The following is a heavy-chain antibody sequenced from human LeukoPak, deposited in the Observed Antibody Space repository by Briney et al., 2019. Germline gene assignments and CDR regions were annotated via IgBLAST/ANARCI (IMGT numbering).Heavy chain of an antibody. Sequence: KSGGSLRLSCAASGFTVGTYAMNWVRQAPGKGLEWVSSISRSGRDMYYADSVRGRFTISRDNARDSLYLQMNSLRVEDTAVYYCARGDESLQRKDALDIWGRGTMVTVSS. CDR1: GFTVGTYA. D-gene: IGHD4-11*01. CDR3: ARGDESLQRKDALDI. J-gene: IGHJ3*02. CDR2: ISRSGRDM. V-gene: IGHV3-21*01.